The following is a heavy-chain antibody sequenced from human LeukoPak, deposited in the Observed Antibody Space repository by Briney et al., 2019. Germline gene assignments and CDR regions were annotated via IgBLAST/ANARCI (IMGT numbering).Heavy chain of an antibody. Sequence: ASVKVSCKASGYTFTSYGISWVRQAPGQGLEWMGWISAYNGNTNYAQKLQGRVTMTTDTSTSIAYMELRSLRSDDTAVYYCASYSGSYYVFDYWGQGTLVTVSS. J-gene: IGHJ4*02. CDR3: ASYSGSYYVFDY. CDR2: ISAYNGNT. CDR1: GYTFTSYG. V-gene: IGHV1-18*01. D-gene: IGHD1-26*01.